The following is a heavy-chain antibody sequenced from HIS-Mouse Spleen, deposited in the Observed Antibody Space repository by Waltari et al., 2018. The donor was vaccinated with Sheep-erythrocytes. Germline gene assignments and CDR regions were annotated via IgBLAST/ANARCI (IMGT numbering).Heavy chain of an antibody. CDR3: AKDKFVGYSGYYFDY. V-gene: IGHV3-43D*03. CDR1: GFTFDDYA. CDR2: ISWDGGST. J-gene: IGHJ4*02. Sequence: EVQLVESGGVVVQPGGSLRLSCAASGFTFDDYAMHWVRQAPGKGLECVFIISWDGGSTYYADSVKGRFTISRDNSKNSLYLQMNSLRAEDTALYYCAKDKFVGYSGYYFDYWGQGTLVTVSS. D-gene: IGHD5-12*01.